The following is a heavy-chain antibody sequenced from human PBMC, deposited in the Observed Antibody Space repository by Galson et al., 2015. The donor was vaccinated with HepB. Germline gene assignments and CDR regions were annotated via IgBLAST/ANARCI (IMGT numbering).Heavy chain of an antibody. V-gene: IGHV3-9*01. Sequence: SLRLSCAASGFTFDDYAMHWVRQAPGKGLEWVSGISWNSGSIGYADSVKGRFTISGDNAKNSLYLQMNSLRAEDTALYYCAKDIDPGPFCSGGSCYTGHRRRWYFDLWGRGTLVTVSS. D-gene: IGHD2-15*01. CDR2: ISWNSGSI. CDR1: GFTFDDYA. CDR3: AKDIDPGPFCSGGSCYTGHRRRWYFDL. J-gene: IGHJ2*01.